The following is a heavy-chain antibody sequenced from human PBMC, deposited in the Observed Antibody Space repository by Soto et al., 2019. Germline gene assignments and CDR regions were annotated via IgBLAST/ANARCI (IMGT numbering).Heavy chain of an antibody. CDR2: IYYSGST. Sequence: SETLSLTCTVSGGSISSYYWSWIRQPPGKGLEWIGYIYYSGSTNYNPSLKSRVTISVDTSKNQFSLKLSSVTAADTAVYYCARTPSGYSGYDLWDYYYYYMDVWGKGTTVTVSS. CDR3: ARTPSGYSGYDLWDYYYYYMDV. J-gene: IGHJ6*03. V-gene: IGHV4-59*08. CDR1: GGSISSYY. D-gene: IGHD5-12*01.